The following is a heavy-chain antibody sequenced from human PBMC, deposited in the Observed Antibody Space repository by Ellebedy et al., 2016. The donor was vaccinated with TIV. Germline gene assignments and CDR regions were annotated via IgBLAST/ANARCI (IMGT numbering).Heavy chain of an antibody. CDR2: IHTGGDT. CDR1: GFTVSYTY. Sequence: GGSLRLSCAASGFTVSYTYMNWVRQAPGRGLEWVSVIHTGGDTYCADSVKGRFTISRDSSKNTVFLQMNSLRAEDTAMYYCARRISGTYGDDAFDIWGQGTMVTVSS. CDR3: ARRISGTYGDDAFDI. J-gene: IGHJ3*02. V-gene: IGHV3-53*01. D-gene: IGHD1-20*01.